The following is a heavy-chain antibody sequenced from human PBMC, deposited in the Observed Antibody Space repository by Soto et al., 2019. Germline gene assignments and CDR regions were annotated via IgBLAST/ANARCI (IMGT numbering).Heavy chain of an antibody. CDR2: ISYDGSNK. V-gene: IGHV3-30*18. Sequence: QVQLVESGGGVVQPGRSLRLSCAASGFTFSSYGIHWVRQAPGKGLEWVAVISYDGSNKYYADSVKGRFTISRDNSRNTLYLQMNSLRAEDTAVYYCAKDRGTAAYYFDYWGQGTLVTFSS. J-gene: IGHJ4*02. D-gene: IGHD1-7*01. CDR1: GFTFSSYG. CDR3: AKDRGTAAYYFDY.